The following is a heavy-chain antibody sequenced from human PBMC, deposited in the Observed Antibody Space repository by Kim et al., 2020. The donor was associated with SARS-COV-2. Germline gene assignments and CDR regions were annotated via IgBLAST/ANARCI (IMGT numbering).Heavy chain of an antibody. J-gene: IGHJ6*02. CDR2: INPNSGGT. CDR1: GYTFTGYY. D-gene: IGHD3-3*01. Sequence: ASVKVSCKASGYTFTGYYMHWVRQAPGQGLEWMGWINPNSGGTNYAQKFQGRVTMTRDTSISTAYMELSRLRSDDTAVYYCARDHREWLLSIVYYYYYGMDVWGQGTTVTVSS. V-gene: IGHV1-2*02. CDR3: ARDHREWLLSIVYYYYYGMDV.